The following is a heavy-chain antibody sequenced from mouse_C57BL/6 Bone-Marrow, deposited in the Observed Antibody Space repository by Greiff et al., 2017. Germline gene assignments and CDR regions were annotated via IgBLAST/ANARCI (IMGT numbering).Heavy chain of an antibody. V-gene: IGHV14-4*01. CDR1: GFNIKDDY. CDR3: SSVDGNYFDF. D-gene: IGHD2-3*01. Sequence: EVQLQQSGAELVRPGASVKLSCTASGFNIKDDYIHWVKQRPEQGLEWIGWIDPEIGDTEYASTFHGKATITSDTSSNTAYLQLSSLTSEYTAVYYWSSVDGNYFDFWGQGTPRTVAS. J-gene: IGHJ2*01. CDR2: IDPEIGDT.